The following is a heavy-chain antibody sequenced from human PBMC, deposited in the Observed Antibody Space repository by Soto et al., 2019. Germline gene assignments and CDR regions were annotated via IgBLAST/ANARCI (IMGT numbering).Heavy chain of an antibody. Sequence: SETLSLTFIVSGCSVSGYYWSWVRPPPGKGLEWIGYIYYSGSTYYNPSLKSRVTISVDTSKNQFSLKLSSVTAADTAVYYCARDRMGGDSSGYYPDAFDIWGQGTMVTVSS. D-gene: IGHD3-22*01. CDR1: GCSVSGYY. CDR3: ARDRMGGDSSGYYPDAFDI. CDR2: IYYSGST. J-gene: IGHJ3*02. V-gene: IGHV4-30-4*01.